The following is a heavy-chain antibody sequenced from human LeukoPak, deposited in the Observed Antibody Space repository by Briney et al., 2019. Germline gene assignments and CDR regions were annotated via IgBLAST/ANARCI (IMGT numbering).Heavy chain of an antibody. CDR1: GFTFDDYA. J-gene: IGHJ4*02. D-gene: IGHD5-12*01. CDR2: ISWNSGSI. V-gene: IGHV3-9*01. Sequence: GGSLRLSCAASGFTFDDYAMHWVRQAPGKGLEWVSGISWNSGSIGYADSVKGRFTISRDNAKNSLYLQMNSLRAEDTALYYCAKDMAYSGYANFDYWGQGTLVTVSS. CDR3: AKDMAYSGYANFDY.